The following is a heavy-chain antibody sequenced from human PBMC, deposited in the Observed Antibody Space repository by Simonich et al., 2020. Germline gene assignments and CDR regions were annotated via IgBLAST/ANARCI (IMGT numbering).Heavy chain of an antibody. Sequence: EVQLLESGGGLVQPGGSLRLSCAASGFTFSSYAMSWVRQAPGKGREWVSASSGSGGSTDYADSVKGRFTISRDNSKNTLYLQMNSLRAEDTAVYYCAKRSGVSITGTFDYWGQGTLVTVSS. D-gene: IGHD1-7*01. V-gene: IGHV3-23*01. CDR1: GFTFSSYA. CDR2: SSGSGGST. J-gene: IGHJ4*02. CDR3: AKRSGVSITGTFDY.